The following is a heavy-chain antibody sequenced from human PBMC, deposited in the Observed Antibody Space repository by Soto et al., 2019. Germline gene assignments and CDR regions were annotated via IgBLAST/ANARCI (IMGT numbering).Heavy chain of an antibody. CDR2: IIPILGIA. J-gene: IGHJ3*02. Sequence: SVKVSCKASGGTFSSYTISWVRQAPGQGLEWMGRIIPILGIANYAQKFQGRVTTTRDTSASTAYMELSSLRSEDTAVYYCAVLGYYDSSGYPMAFDIWGQGTMVTVSS. CDR3: AVLGYYDSSGYPMAFDI. CDR1: GGTFSSYT. V-gene: IGHV1-69*02. D-gene: IGHD3-22*01.